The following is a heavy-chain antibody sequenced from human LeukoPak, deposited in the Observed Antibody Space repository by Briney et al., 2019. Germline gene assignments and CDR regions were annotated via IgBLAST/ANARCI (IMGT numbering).Heavy chain of an antibody. J-gene: IGHJ4*02. V-gene: IGHV4-34*01. CDR2: INHSGST. D-gene: IGHD3-9*01. Sequence: SETLSLTCAVYGGSFSGYYWSWIRQPPGRGLEWIGEINHSGSTNYNPSLKSRVTISVDTSKYQFSLKLSSVTAADTAVYYCARRYFDWLSVSYFDYWGQGTLVTVSS. CDR3: ARRYFDWLSVSYFDY. CDR1: GGSFSGYY.